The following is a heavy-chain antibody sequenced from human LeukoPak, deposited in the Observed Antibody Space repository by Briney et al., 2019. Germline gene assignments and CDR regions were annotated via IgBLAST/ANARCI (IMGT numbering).Heavy chain of an antibody. CDR3: ARAGVPRCSSTSCYYWFDP. J-gene: IGHJ5*02. CDR2: ISAYNGNT. D-gene: IGHD2-2*01. Sequence: ASVKVSCKASGYTFTSYGISWVRQAPGQGLEWMGWISAYNGNTNYAQKLQGRVTMTTDTSTSTAYMELRSLRSDDTAVYYCARAGVPRCSSTSCYYWFDPWGQGTLVTVSS. V-gene: IGHV1-18*01. CDR1: GYTFTSYG.